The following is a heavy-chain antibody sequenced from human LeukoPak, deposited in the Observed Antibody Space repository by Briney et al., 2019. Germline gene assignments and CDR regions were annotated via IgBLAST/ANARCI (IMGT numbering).Heavy chain of an antibody. J-gene: IGHJ4*02. D-gene: IGHD3-10*01. CDR1: GFTFSTYW. CDR3: ARGQRPLNYYGSGSYGDY. V-gene: IGHV4-34*01. Sequence: PGGSLRLSCAASGFTFSTYWMSWVRQPPGKGLEWIGEINHSGSTNYNPSLKSRVTISVDTSKNQFSLKLSSVTAADTAVYYCARGQRPLNYYGSGSYGDYWGQGTLVTVSS. CDR2: INHSGST.